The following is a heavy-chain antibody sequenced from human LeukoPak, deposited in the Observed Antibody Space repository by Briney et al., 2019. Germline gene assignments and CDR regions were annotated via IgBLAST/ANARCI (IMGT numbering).Heavy chain of an antibody. CDR3: ARESVLDYDFWSGYYTGLGYFDY. J-gene: IGHJ4*02. Sequence: GGSLRLSCAASGFTFSSYEMNWVRQAPGKGLEWVSYISSSGSTIYYADSVKGRFTISRDNAKNSLYLQMNSLRAEDTAVYYCARESVLDYDFWSGYYTGLGYFDYWGQGTLVTVFS. CDR2: ISSSGSTI. V-gene: IGHV3-48*03. CDR1: GFTFSSYE. D-gene: IGHD3-3*01.